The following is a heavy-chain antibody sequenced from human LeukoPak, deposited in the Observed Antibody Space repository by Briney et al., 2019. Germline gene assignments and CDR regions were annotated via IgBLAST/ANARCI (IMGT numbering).Heavy chain of an antibody. J-gene: IGHJ4*02. V-gene: IGHV3-30*01. Sequence: PGKSLRLSCAASGFTFSNYAMHWVRQAPGKGLEWVSLISSGGTYEYYADSVKGRFTISRHNSKNTLYLELNSLRAEDTAVYYCARGNVVVPAAISADSLSDPGYYFDYWGQGTLVTVSS. D-gene: IGHD2-2*01. CDR2: ISSGGTYE. CDR3: ARGNVVVPAAISADSLSDPGYYFDY. CDR1: GFTFSNYA.